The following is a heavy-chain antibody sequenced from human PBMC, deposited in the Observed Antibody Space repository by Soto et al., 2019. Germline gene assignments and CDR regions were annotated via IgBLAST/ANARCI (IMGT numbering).Heavy chain of an antibody. CDR3: ARYTYTSRYSYYGMDV. CDR1: GLTFGDYA. V-gene: IGHV3-49*03. Sequence: GGSLRLSCTPSGLTFGDYAMSWFRQAPGKGLEWVGVVRSKAYGGTTDYAASVKGRFDISRDDSKSIAYLQMNSVTTEDSAVYFCARYTYTSRYSYYGMDVWGHGTTVTVSS. D-gene: IGHD6-13*01. CDR2: VRSKAYGGTT. J-gene: IGHJ6*02.